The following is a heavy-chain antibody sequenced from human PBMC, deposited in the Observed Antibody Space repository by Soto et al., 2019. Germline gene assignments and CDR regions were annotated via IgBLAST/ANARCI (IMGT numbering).Heavy chain of an antibody. V-gene: IGHV3-30*04. CDR2: LSYDGSDE. Sequence: QVHLVESGGGVVQPGRSLRLSCAASGFMFETYAMHWVRKAPGKGLEWVALLSYDGSDEYYADSVKGRFTISRDNSKSTLSLQMNSLRSEDTAIYYCAKDGADWGQGTLVTVSS. CDR1: GFMFETYA. CDR3: AKDGAD. J-gene: IGHJ4*02. D-gene: IGHD2-15*01.